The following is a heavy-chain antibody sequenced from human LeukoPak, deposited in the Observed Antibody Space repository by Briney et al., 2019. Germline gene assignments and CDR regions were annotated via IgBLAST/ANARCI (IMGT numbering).Heavy chain of an antibody. J-gene: IGHJ3*02. Sequence: SETLSLTCTVSGGSISSYYWNWIRQPPGRGLEWIGYIYYSGSTNYNPSLKSRVTISVDTSKNQFSLKLSSVTAADTAVYYCASGNDYGGPDAFDIWGQGTMVTVSS. D-gene: IGHD4-23*01. CDR1: GGSISSYY. CDR2: IYYSGST. CDR3: ASGNDYGGPDAFDI. V-gene: IGHV4-59*01.